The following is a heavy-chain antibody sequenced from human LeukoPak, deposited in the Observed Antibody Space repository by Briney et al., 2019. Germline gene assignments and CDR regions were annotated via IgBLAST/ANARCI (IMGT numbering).Heavy chain of an antibody. CDR3: TTDRAYNWNYDGGNWFDP. V-gene: IGHV3-15*01. J-gene: IGHJ5*02. CDR2: IKSKTDGGTT. Sequence: GGSLRLSCAASGFTFSNAWMSWVRQAPGKGLEWVGRIKSKTDGGTTDHAAPVKGRFTISRDDSKNTLYLQMNSLKTEDTAVYYCTTDRAYNWNYDGGNWFDPWGQGTLVTVSS. D-gene: IGHD1-7*01. CDR1: GFTFSNAW.